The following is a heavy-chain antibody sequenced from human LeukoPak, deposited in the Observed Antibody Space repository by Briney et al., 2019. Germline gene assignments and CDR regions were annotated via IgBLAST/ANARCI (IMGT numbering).Heavy chain of an antibody. CDR1: GFTFTSSA. Sequence: SVKVSCKASGFTFTSSAMQWVRQARGQRLEWIGWIVVGSGNTNYAQKFQERVTITRDMSTSTAYMELSSLRSEDTAVYYCARGQSGGGYCSGGSCYGDYYYYMDVWGKGTTVTISS. J-gene: IGHJ6*03. V-gene: IGHV1-58*02. CDR2: IVVGSGNT. D-gene: IGHD2-15*01. CDR3: ARGQSGGGYCSGGSCYGDYYYYMDV.